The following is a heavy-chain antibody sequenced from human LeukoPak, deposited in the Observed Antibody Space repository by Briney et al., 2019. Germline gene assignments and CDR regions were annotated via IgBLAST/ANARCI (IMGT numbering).Heavy chain of an antibody. V-gene: IGHV4-31*03. D-gene: IGHD3-3*01. Sequence: PSETLSLTCTVSGGFISSGGYYWSWIRQHPGKGLEWIGYIYYSGSTYYNPSLKSRVTISVYTSKNQFSLKLSSVTAADTAVYYCARGTPITIFGVVIPYWFDPWGQGTLVTVSS. CDR1: GGFISSGGYY. CDR3: ARGTPITIFGVVIPYWFDP. CDR2: IYYSGST. J-gene: IGHJ5*02.